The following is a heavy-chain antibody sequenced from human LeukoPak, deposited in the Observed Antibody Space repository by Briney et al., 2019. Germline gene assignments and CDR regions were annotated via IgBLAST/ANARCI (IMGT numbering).Heavy chain of an antibody. D-gene: IGHD5-18*01. CDR3: ARSRDTAMLFDY. CDR1: GFTFSSYV. J-gene: IGHJ4*02. Sequence: GGSLRLSCAASGFTFSSYVMSWVRQAPGKGLEWVSAISGSGGSTYYADSVKGRFTISRDNSKNTLYLQMNSLRAEDTAVYYCARSRDTAMLFDYWGQGTLVTVSS. V-gene: IGHV3-23*01. CDR2: ISGSGGST.